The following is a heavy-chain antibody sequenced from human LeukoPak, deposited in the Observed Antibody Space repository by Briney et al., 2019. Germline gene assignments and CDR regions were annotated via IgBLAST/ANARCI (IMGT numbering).Heavy chain of an antibody. CDR1: GGSFSGYY. CDR2: IYTTGST. V-gene: IGHV4-59*10. Sequence: SETLSLTCAVYGGSFSGYYWSWIRQPAGKGLEWIGRIYTTGSTNYNPSLKNRVTMSVDTSKTQFSLKLRSVTAADTAVYYCARAGGSYDFWSGYIDYWGQGTLVTVSS. J-gene: IGHJ4*02. CDR3: ARAGGSYDFWSGYIDY. D-gene: IGHD3-3*01.